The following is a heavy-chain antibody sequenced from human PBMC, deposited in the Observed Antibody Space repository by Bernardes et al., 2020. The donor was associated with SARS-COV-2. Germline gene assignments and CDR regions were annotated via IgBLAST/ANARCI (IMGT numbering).Heavy chain of an antibody. Sequence: GGSLRLSCVGSGFNFGDHPMHWVRRIPGKGLEWVSGISWDSDIVAYADSVKGRFTISRDNVRNSLFLQMSSLRVEDTALYFCVKAPHPSGHLYDESGHSDHWGQGTLVTVSS. D-gene: IGHD3-22*01. CDR1: GFNFGDHP. V-gene: IGHV3-9*01. CDR2: ISWDSDIV. J-gene: IGHJ4*02. CDR3: VKAPHPSGHLYDESGHSDH.